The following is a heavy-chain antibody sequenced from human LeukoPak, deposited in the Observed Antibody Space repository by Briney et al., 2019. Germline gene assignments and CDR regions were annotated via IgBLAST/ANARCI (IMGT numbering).Heavy chain of an antibody. J-gene: IGHJ4*02. V-gene: IGHV3-66*01. Sequence: GGSLRLSCAASGFTVSSNYMRWVRQAPGKGLEWVSVIYSGGSTYYADSVKGRFTISRDNSKNTLYLQMNSLRAEDTAVYYCARVPWNYDSSGYYDYWGQGTLVTVSS. D-gene: IGHD3-22*01. CDR2: IYSGGST. CDR1: GFTVSSNY. CDR3: ARVPWNYDSSGYYDY.